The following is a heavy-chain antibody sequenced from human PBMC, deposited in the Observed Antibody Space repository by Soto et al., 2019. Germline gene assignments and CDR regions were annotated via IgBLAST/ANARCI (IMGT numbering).Heavy chain of an antibody. CDR3: ARDTGILGYYYYYMDV. D-gene: IGHD1-1*01. Sequence: QVQLVESGGGVVQPGRSLRLSCAASGFTFSSYGMHWVRQAPGKGLEWVAVIWYDGSNKYYADSVKGRFTISRDNSKNTLYLQMNSLRAEDMAVYYCARDTGILGYYYYYMDVWGKGTTVTVSS. CDR2: IWYDGSNK. J-gene: IGHJ6*03. V-gene: IGHV3-33*01. CDR1: GFTFSSYG.